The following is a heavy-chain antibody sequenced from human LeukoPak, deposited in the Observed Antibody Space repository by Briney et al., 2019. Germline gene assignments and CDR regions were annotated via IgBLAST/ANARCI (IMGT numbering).Heavy chain of an antibody. J-gene: IGHJ4*02. CDR3: ARGRINDYVWGSYRQNFDY. V-gene: IGHV4-34*01. Sequence: SETLSLTCAVYGGSFSGYYWSWIRQPPGKGLEWIGEINHSGSTNYNPSLKSRVTISVDTSKNQFSLKLSSVTAADTAVYYCARGRINDYVWGSYRQNFDYWGQGTLVTVSS. CDR2: INHSGST. CDR1: GGSFSGYY. D-gene: IGHD3-16*02.